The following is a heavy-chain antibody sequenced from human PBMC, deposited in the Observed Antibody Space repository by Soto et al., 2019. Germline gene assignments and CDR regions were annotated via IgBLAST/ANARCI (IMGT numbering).Heavy chain of an antibody. Sequence: SVQVSCKASGGTFSSYAISWVRQAPGQGLEWMGGIIPIFGTANYAQKFQGRVTITADESTSTAYMELSSLRSEDTAVYYCARVLEGQLAWYNWFDPWGQGTLVTVSS. CDR1: GGTFSSYA. J-gene: IGHJ5*02. D-gene: IGHD6-6*01. CDR3: ARVLEGQLAWYNWFDP. CDR2: IIPIFGTA. V-gene: IGHV1-69*13.